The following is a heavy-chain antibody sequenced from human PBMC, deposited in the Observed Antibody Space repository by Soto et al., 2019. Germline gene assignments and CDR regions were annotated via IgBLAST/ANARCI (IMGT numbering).Heavy chain of an antibody. CDR3: ARPTLSYYYHGLDI. J-gene: IGHJ6*02. CDR2: IYDTGST. V-gene: IGHV4-30-2*01. CDR1: GGSISSGGYS. Sequence: SETLSLTCAVSGGSISSGGYSWSWIRQPPGKGLEWIGYIYDTGSTNYNPSLKSRVRMSLDKSKNHFYLNLTSVIAADTAVYYCARPTLSYYYHGLDIWGQGTTVTVPS. D-gene: IGHD2-15*01.